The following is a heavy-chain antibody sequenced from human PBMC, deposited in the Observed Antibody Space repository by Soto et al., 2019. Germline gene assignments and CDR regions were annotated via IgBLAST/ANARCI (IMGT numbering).Heavy chain of an antibody. CDR3: ARHRNTGWSTPGY. CDR2: INAGNGNT. CDR1: GYTFTSYA. V-gene: IGHV1-3*01. J-gene: IGHJ4*02. Sequence: ASVKVSCKASGYTFTSYAMHWVRQAPGQGLEWMGWINAGNGNTKYSQKFQGRVTITRDTSASTAYMELSSLRSEDTAVYYCARHRNTGWSTPGYWGQGTLVTVSS. D-gene: IGHD6-19*01.